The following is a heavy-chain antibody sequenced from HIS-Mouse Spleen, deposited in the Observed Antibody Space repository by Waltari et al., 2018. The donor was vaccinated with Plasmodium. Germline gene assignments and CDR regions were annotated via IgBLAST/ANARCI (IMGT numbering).Heavy chain of an antibody. CDR2: SFPGDSDT. CDR1: GYSFTSYW. J-gene: IGHJ4*02. D-gene: IGHD3-22*01. CDR3: ARRRYYYDSSGYADY. V-gene: IGHV5-51*01. Sequence: EVQLVQSGAEVKKPGESLKISCKGSGYSFTSYWIGWVRQMPGKGLEGMGISFPGDSDTRLRPSCQGQGTISADKAISTAYLQWSSLKASDTSMYYCARRRYYYDSSGYADYWGQGTLVTVSS.